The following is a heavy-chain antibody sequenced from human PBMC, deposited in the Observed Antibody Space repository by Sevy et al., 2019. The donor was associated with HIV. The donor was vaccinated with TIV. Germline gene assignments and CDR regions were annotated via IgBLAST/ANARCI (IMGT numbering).Heavy chain of an antibody. D-gene: IGHD1-26*01. CDR3: XXXXYYSFDY. Sequence: GGSLRLSCAASRFTFSTYDMNWVRQAPGKGLEWVSYISSSSSSIYYADSVKGRFTISRDNAKNSLYLQMNSLRDEDXXXXXXXXXXYYSFDYWGQGTLVTVSS. CDR1: RFTFSTYD. J-gene: IGHJ4*02. CDR2: ISSSSSSI. V-gene: IGHV3-48*02.